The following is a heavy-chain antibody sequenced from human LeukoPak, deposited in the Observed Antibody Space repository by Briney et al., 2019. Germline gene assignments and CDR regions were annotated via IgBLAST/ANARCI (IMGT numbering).Heavy chain of an antibody. CDR1: AFTFNNYA. J-gene: IGHJ4*02. D-gene: IGHD1-26*01. CDR2: ISHDGSNK. CDR3: ARDLVGATYYFDY. V-gene: IGHV3-30-3*01. Sequence: GGSLRLSCAASAFTFNNYAMHWVRQAPGKGLEWVAAISHDGSNKYYADSVKGRFTISRDNSKNTLYLQMNSLRAEDTAVYYCARDLVGATYYFDYWGQGTLVTVSS.